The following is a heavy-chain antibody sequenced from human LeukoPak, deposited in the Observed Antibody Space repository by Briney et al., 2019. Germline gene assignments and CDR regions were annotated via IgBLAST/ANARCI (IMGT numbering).Heavy chain of an antibody. CDR3: AARERLDWILY. J-gene: IGHJ4*02. CDR1: GGSISSYY. CDR2: IYYSGSS. Sequence: PSETLPLTCTVSGGSISSYYWSWIRQPLGKGLEWIGYIYYSGSSNHNPSLKSRVTMSVDTSKSQLSLNLTSVTAADTAVYYCAARERLDWILYWGQGTLVTVSS. D-gene: IGHD3-9*01. V-gene: IGHV4-59*01.